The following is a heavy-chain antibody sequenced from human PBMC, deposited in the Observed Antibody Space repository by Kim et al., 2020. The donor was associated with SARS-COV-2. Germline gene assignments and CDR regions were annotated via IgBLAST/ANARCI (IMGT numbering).Heavy chain of an antibody. Sequence: KGRFTIPRDNSKNTLYLQMNSLRAEDTAVYYCANSPRGTAMGYYYYGMDVWGQGTTVTVSS. CDR3: ANSPRGTAMGYYYYGMDV. J-gene: IGHJ6*02. V-gene: IGHV3-23*01. D-gene: IGHD5-18*01.